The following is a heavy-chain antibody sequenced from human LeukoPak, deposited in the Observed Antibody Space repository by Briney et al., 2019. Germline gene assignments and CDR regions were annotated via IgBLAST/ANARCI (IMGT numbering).Heavy chain of an antibody. CDR2: ISTSSSYI. D-gene: IGHD3-10*01. CDR1: GFTFNRYN. CDR3: ARDSGTYGSGSYFDY. J-gene: IGHJ4*02. V-gene: IGHV3-21*01. Sequence: GGPLRLSCAASGFTFNRYNMNWVRQAPGKGLEWVSSISTSSSYIYYADSVRGRFTISRDNAKNSLYLQMNSLRAEDTAVYSCARDSGTYGSGSYFDYWGQGTLVTVSS.